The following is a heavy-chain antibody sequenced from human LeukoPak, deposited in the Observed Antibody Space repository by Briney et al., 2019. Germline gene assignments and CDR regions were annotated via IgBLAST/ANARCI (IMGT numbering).Heavy chain of an antibody. D-gene: IGHD5-12*01. Sequence: SETLSLTCTVYGGSFSGYYWSWIRQHPGKGLEWIGYIYYSGSTYYNPSLKSRVTISVDTSKNQFSLKLSSVTAADTAVYYCARDRYVGGYYYYGMDVWGQGTTVTVSS. CDR1: GGSFSGYY. CDR3: ARDRYVGGYYYYGMDV. V-gene: IGHV4-31*03. J-gene: IGHJ6*02. CDR2: IYYSGST.